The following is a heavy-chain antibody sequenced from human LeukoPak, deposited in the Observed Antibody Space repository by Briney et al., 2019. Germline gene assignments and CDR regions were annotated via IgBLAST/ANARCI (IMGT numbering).Heavy chain of an antibody. CDR1: GFNFNDYA. V-gene: IGHV3-9*03. Sequence: GESLRLSCVASGFNFNDYAMHWVRQAPGKGLESVSGISWNSGTTVYADSVKGRFTISRDNGKKSLYLQMNSLRVEDMAFYYCGKVRYDSSGYAFDIWGPGTMVTVSS. CDR3: GKVRYDSSGYAFDI. J-gene: IGHJ3*02. CDR2: ISWNSGTT. D-gene: IGHD3-22*01.